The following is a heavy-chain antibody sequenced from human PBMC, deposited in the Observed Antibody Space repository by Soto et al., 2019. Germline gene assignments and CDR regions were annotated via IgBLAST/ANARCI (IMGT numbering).Heavy chain of an antibody. Sequence: QVQLVESGGGVVQPGRSLRLSCAASGFTFSSYAMHWVRQAPGKGLEWVAVISYDGSNKYYADSVKGRFTISRDNSKNTLYLEMNSLRAEDTAVYYCSRVGRGYYDSRGYIWLGYGMDVWGQGTTVTVSS. CDR2: ISYDGSNK. V-gene: IGHV3-30-3*01. CDR1: GFTFSSYA. J-gene: IGHJ6*02. CDR3: SRVGRGYYDSRGYIWLGYGMDV. D-gene: IGHD3-22*01.